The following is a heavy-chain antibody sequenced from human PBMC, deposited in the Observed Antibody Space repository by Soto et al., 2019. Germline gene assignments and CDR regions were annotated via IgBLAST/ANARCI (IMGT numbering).Heavy chain of an antibody. D-gene: IGHD2-2*01. V-gene: IGHV5-51*01. Sequence: PGESLKISCKGSGYSFTSYWIGWVRQMPGKGLEWMGIIYPGDSDTRYSPSFQVQVTISADKSISTADLQGCSVKASDTDMYYCERLVGTTCYCLDVWGHGSTGTVS. CDR2: IYPGDSDT. CDR3: ERLVGTTCYCLDV. J-gene: IGHJ6*02. CDR1: GYSFTSYW.